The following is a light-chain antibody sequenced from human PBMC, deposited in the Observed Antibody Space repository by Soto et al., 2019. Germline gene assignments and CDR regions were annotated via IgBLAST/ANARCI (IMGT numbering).Light chain of an antibody. Sequence: QSVLTQPPSVSGAPGQKVTISCTRSSSNIGAAYDVHWYQHLPGTAPKLLIYGNNNRPSGVPDRFSGSKSGTSASLAITGLQAGDEADYSCQSYDSSLSGWVFGGGTKLTVL. CDR2: GNN. CDR3: QSYDSSLSGWV. J-gene: IGLJ3*02. CDR1: SSNIGAAYD. V-gene: IGLV1-40*01.